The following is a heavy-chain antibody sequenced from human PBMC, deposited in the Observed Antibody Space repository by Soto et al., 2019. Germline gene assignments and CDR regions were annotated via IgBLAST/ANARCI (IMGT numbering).Heavy chain of an antibody. J-gene: IGHJ5*01. CDR2: IYTDAST. D-gene: IGHD2-2*01. Sequence: GGSLRLSCAGSGFSVTTSVMSWVYQAPGKGLEWVSVIYTDASTYYADSVKGRFTISRDNSENTLYLQMNSLRAEDTAVYYCARDRRYCITTRCYDGWFDSWGQGTPVTVSS. CDR1: GFSVTTSV. CDR3: ARDRRYCITTRCYDGWFDS. V-gene: IGHV3-53*01.